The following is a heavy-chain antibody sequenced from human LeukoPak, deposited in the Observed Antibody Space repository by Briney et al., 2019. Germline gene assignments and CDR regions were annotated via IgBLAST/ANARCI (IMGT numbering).Heavy chain of an antibody. J-gene: IGHJ6*03. Sequence: SETLSLTCAVYGGSFSGYYWSWIRQPPAKGQEWMGEINHSESANSNPTLTRQVTVSVDTSKNQYSLKLSSVPAADTAVYYCARDRGYDILTGYYYYMDVWGKGTTVTVSS. V-gene: IGHV4-34*01. CDR1: GGSFSGYY. D-gene: IGHD3-9*01. CDR3: ARDRGYDILTGYYYYMDV. CDR2: INHSESA.